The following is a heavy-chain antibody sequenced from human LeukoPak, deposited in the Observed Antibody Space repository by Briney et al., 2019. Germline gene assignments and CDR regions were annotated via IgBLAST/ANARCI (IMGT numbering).Heavy chain of an antibody. Sequence: SETLSLTCAVYGGSFSGYYWSWIRQPPGKGLEWIGEINHSGSTNYNPSLKSRVTISVDTSKNQFSLKLSSVTAADTAVYYCASDGGMTSSVWGQGTLVTVSS. J-gene: IGHJ4*02. CDR3: ASDGGMTSSV. CDR1: GGSFSGYY. D-gene: IGHD1-14*01. CDR2: INHSGST. V-gene: IGHV4-34*01.